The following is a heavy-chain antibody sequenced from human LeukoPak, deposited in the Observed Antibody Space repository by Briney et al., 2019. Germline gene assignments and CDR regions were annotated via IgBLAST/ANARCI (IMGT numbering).Heavy chain of an antibody. CDR3: ATVEQQLAPYYGMDV. J-gene: IGHJ6*02. V-gene: IGHV1-24*01. Sequence: ASVKVSCKVSGYTLTELSMHWVRQAPGKGLEWMGGFDPEDGETIYAQKFQGRVTMVEDTSTDTAYMELSSLRSEDTAVYYCATVEQQLAPYYGMDVWGQGTTVTVSS. CDR1: GYTLTELS. D-gene: IGHD6-13*01. CDR2: FDPEDGET.